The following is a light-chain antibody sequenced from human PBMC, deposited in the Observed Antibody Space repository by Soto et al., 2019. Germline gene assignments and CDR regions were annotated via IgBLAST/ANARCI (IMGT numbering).Light chain of an antibody. Sequence: EIVLTQSPATLSLSPGERATLSCRASQSVSSYLAWYQQKPGQAPRLLIYDASNRATGNPARFSGSGSRTDFTLTISGLEPEDFAVYYCKQRSNWPPITFGQGTRRESK. CDR3: KQRSNWPPIT. CDR2: DAS. J-gene: IGKJ5*01. CDR1: QSVSSY. V-gene: IGKV3-11*01.